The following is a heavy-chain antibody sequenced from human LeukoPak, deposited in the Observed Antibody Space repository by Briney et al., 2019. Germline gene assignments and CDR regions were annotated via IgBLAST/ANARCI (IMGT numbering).Heavy chain of an antibody. CDR2: ISYDGSNK. D-gene: IGHD3-16*02. Sequence: GGSLRLSCAASGFTFSSYAMHWVRQAPGKGLEWVAVISYDGSNKYYADSVKGRFTISRDNSKNTLYLQMNSLRAEDTAVYYCARGKGSDPSYEMAYYYYYGMDVWGQGTTVTVSS. CDR3: ARGKGSDPSYEMAYYYYYGMDV. J-gene: IGHJ6*02. CDR1: GFTFSSYA. V-gene: IGHV3-30-3*01.